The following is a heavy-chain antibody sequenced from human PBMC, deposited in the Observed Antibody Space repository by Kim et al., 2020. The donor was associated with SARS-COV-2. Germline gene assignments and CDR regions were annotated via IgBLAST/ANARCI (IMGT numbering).Heavy chain of an antibody. J-gene: IGHJ6*01. D-gene: IGHD2-15*01. Sequence: VEGRCTISRDNAKNSLYLQMNSLRAEDAAVYYCARELSTPIYYYGMDVWGQGTTVTVSS. CDR3: ARELSTPIYYYGMDV. V-gene: IGHV3-48*03.